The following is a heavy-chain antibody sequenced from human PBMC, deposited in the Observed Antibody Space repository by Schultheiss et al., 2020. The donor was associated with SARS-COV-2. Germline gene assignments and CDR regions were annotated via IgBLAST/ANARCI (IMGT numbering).Heavy chain of an antibody. D-gene: IGHD3-10*01. J-gene: IGHJ4*02. CDR2: IYYSGST. CDR1: GGSISSYY. V-gene: IGHV4-59*12. Sequence: SETLSLTFTVSGGSISSYYWSWIRQPPGKGLEWIGYIYYSGSTNYNPSLKSRVTISVDTSKNQFSLKLSSVTAADTAVYYCARGPSLLFDYWGQGTLVTVSS. CDR3: ARGPSLLFDY.